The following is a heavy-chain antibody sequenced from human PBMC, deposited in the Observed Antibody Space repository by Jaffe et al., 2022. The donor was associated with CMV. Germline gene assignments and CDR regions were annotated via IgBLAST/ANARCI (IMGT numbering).Heavy chain of an antibody. D-gene: IGHD2-2*01. CDR3: ARLPAAPFSKPSSTSQGAPN. CDR1: GGSVSSGSYY. J-gene: IGHJ4*02. CDR2: IYYSGST. V-gene: IGHV4-61*01. Sequence: QVQLQESGPGLVKPSETLSLTCTVSGGSVSSGSYYWSWIRQPPGKGLEWIGYIYYSGSTNYNPSLKSRVTISVDTSKNQFSLKLSSVTAADTAVYYCARLPAAPFSKPSSTSQGAPNWGQGTLVTVSS.